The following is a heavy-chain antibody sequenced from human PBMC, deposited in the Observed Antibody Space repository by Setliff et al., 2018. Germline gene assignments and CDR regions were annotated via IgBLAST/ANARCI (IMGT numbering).Heavy chain of an antibody. V-gene: IGHV3-23*03. Sequence: GGSLRLSCAASGFTFSSDAMTWVRQAPGKGLEWVSIISNDGSSTFYADSVKGRFTISRDNAKTSLYLLMNSLRADDTAVYFCASATGYWGQGILVTVSS. CDR1: GFTFSSDA. CDR2: ISNDGSST. J-gene: IGHJ4*02. CDR3: ASATGY.